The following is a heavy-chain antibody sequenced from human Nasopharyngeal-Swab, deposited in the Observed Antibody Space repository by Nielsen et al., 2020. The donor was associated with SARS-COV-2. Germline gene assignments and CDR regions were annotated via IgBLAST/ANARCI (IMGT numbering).Heavy chain of an antibody. CDR1: GFTFSSYS. D-gene: IGHD2-2*01. CDR3: ARDQGYCSSTSCYEFDY. V-gene: IGHV3-21*01. CDR2: ISSSSSYI. J-gene: IGHJ4*02. Sequence: LSLTCAASGFTFSSYSMNWVRQAPGKGLEWVSSISSSSSYIYYADSVKGRFTISRDNAKNSLYLQMNSLRAKDTAVYYCARDQGYCSSTSCYEFDYWGQGTLVTVSS.